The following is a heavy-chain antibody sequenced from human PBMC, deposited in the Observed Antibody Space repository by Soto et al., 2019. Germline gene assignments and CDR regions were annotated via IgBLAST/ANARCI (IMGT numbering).Heavy chain of an antibody. V-gene: IGHV1-2*02. J-gene: IGHJ6*02. CDR2: IIPISGGA. Sequence: GASVKVSCKASGYTFTGYYMHWVRQAPGQGLEWMGWIIPISGGANYAQKFQGRVTITTDTSTSTAYMELSRLRSEDTAVYYCARERQQKSSYYYYGMDVWGQGTTVTLSS. CDR1: GYTFTGYY. D-gene: IGHD6-13*01. CDR3: ARERQQKSSYYYYGMDV.